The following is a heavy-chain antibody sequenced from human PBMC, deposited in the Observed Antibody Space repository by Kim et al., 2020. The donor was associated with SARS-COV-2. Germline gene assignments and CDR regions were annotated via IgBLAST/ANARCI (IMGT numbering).Heavy chain of an antibody. V-gene: IGHV3-23*01. D-gene: IGHD3-9*01. CDR1: GFTFSSYA. J-gene: IGHJ4*01. CDR2: ISSSGGST. Sequence: GGSLRLSCAASGFTFSSYAMSWVRQAPGKGLEWVSAISSSGGSTYYEDSVNGRFTIYRDNSKYTRYLQMNSLGAEDTVVYYCTKDSFTGYSIPTEALDYWGQGTLVTVSS. CDR3: TKDSFTGYSIPTEALDY.